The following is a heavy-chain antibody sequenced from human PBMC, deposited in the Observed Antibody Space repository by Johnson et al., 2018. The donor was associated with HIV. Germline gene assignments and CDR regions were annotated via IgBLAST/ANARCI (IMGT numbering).Heavy chain of an antibody. CDR1: GFTVSSNY. CDR3: ARDGGHYCSSTGCWNKHAFDV. V-gene: IGHV3-53*01. CDR2: IYSGGST. D-gene: IGHD2-2*01. Sequence: EQLVESGGGVVQPGGSLRLSCAASGFTVSSNYMSWVRQAPGKGLEWVSVIYSGGSTYYADSVKGRFTISRDNSKNTLYLQMNSLRAEDTAVYYCARDGGHYCSSTGCWNKHAFDVWGQGTMVTVSS. J-gene: IGHJ3*01.